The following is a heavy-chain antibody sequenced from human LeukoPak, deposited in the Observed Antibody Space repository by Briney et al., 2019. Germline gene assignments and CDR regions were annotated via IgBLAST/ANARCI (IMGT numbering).Heavy chain of an antibody. Sequence: SENLSLTCTVSGGSISSGGYYWSWIRQHPGKGLEWIGYIYYSGSTYYNPSLKSRVTISVDTSKNQFSLKLSSVTAADTAVYYCARADWDIVATGPFDYWGQGTLVTVSS. CDR2: IYYSGST. D-gene: IGHD5-12*01. CDR1: GGSISSGGYY. J-gene: IGHJ4*02. V-gene: IGHV4-31*03. CDR3: ARADWDIVATGPFDY.